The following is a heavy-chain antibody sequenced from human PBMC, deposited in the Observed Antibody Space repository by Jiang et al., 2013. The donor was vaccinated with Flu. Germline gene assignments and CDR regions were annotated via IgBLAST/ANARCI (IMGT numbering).Heavy chain of an antibody. V-gene: IGHV4-39*01. CDR2: IYYTGST. CDR3: ARLSSADRTNSYDI. CDR1: GGPISTGWHY. Sequence: LLKPSETLSLTCAVSGGPISTGWHYWGWIRQPPGKGLDWIGIIYYTGSTYYNPSLQSRVTIFVDTSKNQFSLRMSHVNAADTAVYYCARLSSADRTNSYDIWGQGTKVTVSS. D-gene: IGHD3-3*01. J-gene: IGHJ3*02.